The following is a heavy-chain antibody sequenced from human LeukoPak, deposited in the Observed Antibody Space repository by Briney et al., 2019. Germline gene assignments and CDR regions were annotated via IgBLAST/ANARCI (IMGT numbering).Heavy chain of an antibody. CDR3: ARVLLAAIDY. D-gene: IGHD6-25*01. CDR2: INHSGST. Sequence: PSETLSLTCAVYGGSFRGYYWSWIREPSGKGLEWIGEINHSGSTNYNPSLKSRVTISVDTSKNQFSLKLSSVTAADTAVYYCARVLLAAIDYWGQGTLVTVSS. CDR1: GGSFRGYY. J-gene: IGHJ4*02. V-gene: IGHV4-34*01.